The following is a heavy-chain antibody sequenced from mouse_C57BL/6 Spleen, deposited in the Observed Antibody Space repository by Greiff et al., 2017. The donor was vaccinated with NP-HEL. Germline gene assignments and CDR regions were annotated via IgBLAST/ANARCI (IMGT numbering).Heavy chain of an antibody. CDR1: GYAFSSYW. CDR3: ARSGFITTVVREDYWYFDV. D-gene: IGHD1-1*01. J-gene: IGHJ1*03. V-gene: IGHV1-80*01. Sequence: QVQLQQSGAELVKPGASVKISCKASGYAFSSYWMNWVKQRPGKGLEWIGQIYPGDGDTNYNGKFKGKATLTADKSSSTAYMQLSSLTSEDSAVYCCARSGFITTVVREDYWYFDVWGTGTTVTVSS. CDR2: IYPGDGDT.